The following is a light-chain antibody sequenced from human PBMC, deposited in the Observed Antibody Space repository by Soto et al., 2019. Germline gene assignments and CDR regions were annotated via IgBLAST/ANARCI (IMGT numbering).Light chain of an antibody. CDR1: QSIRKY. CDR2: AAS. J-gene: IGKJ4*01. CDR3: QQTYRSPLT. V-gene: IGKV1-39*01. Sequence: EIQMTQSPSAMSASVGDRVTITCRASQSIRKYLNWYQQQPGKAPKLLIYAASLLHSGVPSSFNGSGSGTDFTLTIDSLQPEDYATFHCQQTYRSPLTFGGGTKVEI.